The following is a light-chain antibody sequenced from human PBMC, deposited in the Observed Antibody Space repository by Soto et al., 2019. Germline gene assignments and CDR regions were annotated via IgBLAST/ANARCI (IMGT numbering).Light chain of an antibody. CDR1: SSNIGSNY. Sequence: QSVLTQPPSASGTPGQTVTISCSGSSSNIGSNYVYWYQQLPGTVPQLLIYSNSERPSGVHDLFSGSKSGTSASLAISGLRCEDEADYYCPAWDDSLSGVVFGGGTKLTVL. CDR3: PAWDDSLSGVV. CDR2: SNS. V-gene: IGLV1-47*02. J-gene: IGLJ2*01.